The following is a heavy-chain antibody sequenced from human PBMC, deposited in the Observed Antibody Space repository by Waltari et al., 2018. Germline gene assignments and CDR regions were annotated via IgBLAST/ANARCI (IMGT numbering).Heavy chain of an antibody. J-gene: IGHJ5*02. CDR1: GGSFSGYY. CDR3: ARATQYYDCWSGYITLGWFDP. V-gene: IGHV4-34*01. Sequence: QVQLQQWGAGLLKPSETLSLTCAVYGGSFSGYYWSWIRQPPGKGLEWIGEINHRGSANSNPSLKSRVTISVDTSKNQFSLKLSSVTAADTAVYYCARATQYYDCWSGYITLGWFDPWGQGTLVTVSS. D-gene: IGHD3-3*01. CDR2: INHRGSA.